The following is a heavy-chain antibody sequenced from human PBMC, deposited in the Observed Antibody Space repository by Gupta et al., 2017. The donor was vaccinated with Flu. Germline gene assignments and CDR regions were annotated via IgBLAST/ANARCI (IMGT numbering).Heavy chain of an antibody. CDR2: ISWNSGSI. J-gene: IGHJ4*02. CDR3: AKDLSGGVYSSSVSGVGTGFDY. D-gene: IGHD6-6*01. CDR1: GFTFDDYA. V-gene: IGHV3-9*01. Sequence: EVQLVESGGGLVQPGRSLRLSCAASGFTFDDYAMHWVRQAPGKGLEWVSGISWNSGSIGYADSVKGRFTIARDNAKNSLYLQMNSLRAEDTALYYCAKDLSGGVYSSSVSGVGTGFDYWGQGTLVTVSS.